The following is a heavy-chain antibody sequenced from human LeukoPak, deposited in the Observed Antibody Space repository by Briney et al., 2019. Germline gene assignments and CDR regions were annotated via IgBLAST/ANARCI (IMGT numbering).Heavy chain of an antibody. D-gene: IGHD4-17*01. J-gene: IGHJ6*03. Sequence: GGSLKLSCAASGFTFSGSAMHWVRQASGKGLEWVGRIRSKANSYATAYAASVKGRFTISRDDSKNTAYLQMNSLKTEDTAVYYCTRHKESGVTTDRRGYYYYYVDVWGKGTTVTVSS. CDR1: GFTFSGSA. CDR2: IRSKANSYAT. V-gene: IGHV3-73*01. CDR3: TRHKESGVTTDRRGYYYYYVDV.